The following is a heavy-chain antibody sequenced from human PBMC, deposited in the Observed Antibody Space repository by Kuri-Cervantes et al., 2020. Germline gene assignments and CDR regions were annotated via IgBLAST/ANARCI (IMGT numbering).Heavy chain of an antibody. V-gene: IGHV1-24*01. CDR2: FDPEDGET. CDR3: ARVGYYYDSSGYLRWGVAFDY. Sequence: ASVKVSCNVSGDTLTELSMHWGRQAPGKGLEWMGGFDPEDGETIYAQKFQGRVTMTTDTSTSTAYMELRSLRSDDTAVDYCARVGYYYDSSGYLRWGVAFDYWGQGTLVTVSS. J-gene: IGHJ4*02. D-gene: IGHD3-22*01. CDR1: GDTLTELS.